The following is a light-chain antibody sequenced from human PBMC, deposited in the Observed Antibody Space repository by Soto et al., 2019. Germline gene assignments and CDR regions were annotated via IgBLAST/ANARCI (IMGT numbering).Light chain of an antibody. CDR1: QGIRSD. J-gene: IGKJ1*01. V-gene: IGKV1-17*01. Sequence: DIQMTQSPSSLSASVGDRVTITCRASQGIRSDLGWYQQKPGKAPKRLIYAASGLQSGAPSRFSGSGSGTEFTLTISSLQPEDFAAYYCLQYNTYPPTFGQGTKVEIK. CDR2: AAS. CDR3: LQYNTYPPT.